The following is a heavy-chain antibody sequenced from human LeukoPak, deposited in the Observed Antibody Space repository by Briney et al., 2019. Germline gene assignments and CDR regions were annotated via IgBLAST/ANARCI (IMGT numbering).Heavy chain of an antibody. Sequence: GGSLRLSCAASGFTFSSSWMSWVRQAPGKGLEWWANIKQAGSEKYYVDSVKGRFTISRDNAKNSLYLQMNSLRAEDTAVYYCARVEDHDYGDYYFDYWGQGTLVTVSS. V-gene: IGHV3-7*01. J-gene: IGHJ4*02. D-gene: IGHD4-17*01. CDR1: GFTFSSSW. CDR2: IKQAGSEK. CDR3: ARVEDHDYGDYYFDY.